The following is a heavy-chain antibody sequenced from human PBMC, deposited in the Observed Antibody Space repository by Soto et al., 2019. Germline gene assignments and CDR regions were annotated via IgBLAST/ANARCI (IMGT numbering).Heavy chain of an antibody. CDR3: ARGLDSSGYYALSDY. CDR2: MNPNSGNT. D-gene: IGHD3-22*01. Sequence: QVQLVQSGAEVKKPGASVKVSCKASGYTFSSYDINWVRQATGQGLEWMGWMNPNSGNTGYAQKFQGRVTMTRNTSKSTAYKELSSLRSEDTAVYYCARGLDSSGYYALSDYWGQGTLVTVSS. V-gene: IGHV1-8*01. J-gene: IGHJ4*02. CDR1: GYTFSSYD.